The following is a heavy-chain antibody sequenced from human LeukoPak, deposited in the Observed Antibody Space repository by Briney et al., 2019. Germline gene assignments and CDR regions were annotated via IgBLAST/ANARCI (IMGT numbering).Heavy chain of an antibody. CDR1: GGSFSGYY. CDR2: INHSGST. CDR3: ARESLRHYYYYYGMDV. J-gene: IGHJ6*02. Sequence: NPSETLSLTCAVYGGSFSGYYWSWIRQPPGKELEWIGEINHSGSTNYNPSLKSRVTMSVDTSKNQFSLKLSSVTAADTAVYYCARESLRHYYYYYGMDVWGQGTTVTVSS. D-gene: IGHD5/OR15-5a*01. V-gene: IGHV4-34*01.